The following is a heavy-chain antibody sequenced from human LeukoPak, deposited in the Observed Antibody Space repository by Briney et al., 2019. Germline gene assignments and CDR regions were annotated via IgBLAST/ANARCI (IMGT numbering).Heavy chain of an antibody. V-gene: IGHV3-9*01. CDR1: GFTFDDYA. D-gene: IGHD1-26*01. CDR3: AKDIGRLVGARDYYYGMDV. Sequence: GGSLRLSCAASGFTFDDYAMHWVRHAPGKGLEWVSGVSWNSGSIAYADSVKGRFTISRDNAKNSLYLQMNSLRAEDTALYYCAKDIGRLVGARDYYYGMDVWGQGTTVTVSS. J-gene: IGHJ6*02. CDR2: VSWNSGSI.